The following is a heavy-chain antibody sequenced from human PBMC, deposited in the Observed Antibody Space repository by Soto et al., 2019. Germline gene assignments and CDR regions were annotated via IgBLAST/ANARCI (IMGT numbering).Heavy chain of an antibody. J-gene: IGHJ6*03. CDR2: IWYDGSNK. V-gene: IGHV3-33*01. CDR3: ARDGKDTAMVLPYYYYYYMDV. Sequence: GGSLRLSCAASGFTFSSYGMHWVRQAPGKGLEWVAVIWYDGSNKYYADSVKGRFTISRDNSKNTLYLQMNSLRAEDTAVYYCARDGKDTAMVLPYYYYYYMDVWGKGTTVTVSS. CDR1: GFTFSSYG. D-gene: IGHD5-18*01.